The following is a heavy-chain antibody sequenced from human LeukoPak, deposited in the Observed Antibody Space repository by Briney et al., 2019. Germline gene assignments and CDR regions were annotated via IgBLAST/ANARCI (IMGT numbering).Heavy chain of an antibody. Sequence: GASVKVSCKASGGTLNSYVISWVRQAPGQGLEWMGWINTNTGNPTYAQGFTGRFVFSLDTSVSTAYLQISSLKAEDTAVYYCASFNASGWGAFDIWGQGTMVTVSS. CDR2: INTNTGNP. J-gene: IGHJ3*02. CDR3: ASFNASGWGAFDI. D-gene: IGHD2/OR15-2a*01. CDR1: GGTLNSYV. V-gene: IGHV7-4-1*02.